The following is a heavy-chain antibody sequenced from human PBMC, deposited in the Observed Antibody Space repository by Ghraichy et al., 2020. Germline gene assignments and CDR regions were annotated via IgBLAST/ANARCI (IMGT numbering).Heavy chain of an antibody. J-gene: IGHJ4*02. CDR3: TTLSTTATHGGDC. V-gene: IGHV3-15*01. CDR1: GFNFNDAW. Sequence: GGSLRLSCAASGFNFNDAWMSWVRQAPWKGLEWVARINSKAYGETSDYAAPVQGRFIISRDDSDWTISLQMNILKTEDTAFYYCTTLSTTATHGGDCWGQEALVTVSS. CDR2: INSKAYGETS. D-gene: IGHD4-17*01.